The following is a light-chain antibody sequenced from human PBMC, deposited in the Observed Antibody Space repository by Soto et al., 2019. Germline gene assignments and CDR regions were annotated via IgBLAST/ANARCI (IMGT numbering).Light chain of an antibody. CDR1: SGHRNYA. CDR3: QTWGSGIVV. V-gene: IGLV4-69*01. J-gene: IGLJ2*01. CDR2: LNSDGSH. Sequence: QLVLTQSPSASASLGASVKLTCTLSSGHRNYAIAWHQQQSEKGPRYLMKLNSDGSHSKGDGIPDRFSGSSAGAERYLTISSLQCEDEADYYCQTWGSGIVVFGGGTKLTVL.